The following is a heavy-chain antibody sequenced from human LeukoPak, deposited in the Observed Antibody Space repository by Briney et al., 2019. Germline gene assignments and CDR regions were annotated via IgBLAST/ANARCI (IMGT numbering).Heavy chain of an antibody. CDR2: IGPGSSDI. CDR3: AKYCGGDCFRYFDC. J-gene: IGHJ4*02. CDR1: GFTFSSYA. D-gene: IGHD2-21*02. V-gene: IGHV3-23*01. Sequence: GGSLGLSCAASGFTFSSYAMTWVRQAPGRGLEWVAVIGPGSSDIHYADSVEGRFTISRDNSMNTLYLQMNSLRAEDTATYYCAKYCGGDCFRYFDCWGQGALVTVSS.